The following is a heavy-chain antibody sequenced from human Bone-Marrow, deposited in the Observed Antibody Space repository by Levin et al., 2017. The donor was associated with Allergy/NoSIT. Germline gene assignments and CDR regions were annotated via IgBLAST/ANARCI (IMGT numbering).Heavy chain of an antibody. CDR2: ISGSSGTT. J-gene: IGHJ4*02. V-gene: IGHV3-23*01. CDR1: GFTFSGFV. D-gene: IGHD1-26*01. CDR3: ARDLLGIGLFDY. Sequence: GGSLRLSCAASGFTFSGFVMHWVRQAPGKGLEWVSSISGSSGTTYYADSVKGRFTISRDNSKNTLYVQMNRLRVEDTAVYYCARDLLGIGLFDYWGQGTLVTVSS.